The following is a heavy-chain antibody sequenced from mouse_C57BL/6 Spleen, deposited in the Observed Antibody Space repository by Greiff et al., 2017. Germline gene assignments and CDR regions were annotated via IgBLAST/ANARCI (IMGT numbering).Heavy chain of an antibody. Sequence: EVHLVESGGGLVKPGGSLKLSCAASGFTFSDYGMHWVRQAPEQGLEWVAYISSGSSTIYYADTVKGRFTISRDNAKNTLLLQMTSLMSEDTAMYYIARHYGSSYWYFDVGGTGPTVTFAS. J-gene: IGHJ1*03. CDR1: GFTFSDYG. V-gene: IGHV5-17*01. CDR2: ISSGSSTI. CDR3: ARHYGSSYWYFDV. D-gene: IGHD1-1*01.